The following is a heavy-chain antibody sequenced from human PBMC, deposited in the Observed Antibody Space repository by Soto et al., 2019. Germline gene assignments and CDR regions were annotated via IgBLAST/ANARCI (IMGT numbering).Heavy chain of an antibody. Sequence: QVQLVQSGAEVKKPGSSVKVSCLASRGTFNRYAINWVRQAPGHGLEWLGALVPQFGTPNYAQKFQDRGTIAADESTTTTSMELRGLTSDDTAVYYCSRQNRDTPMVPFDVWCQGTLVTVSS. V-gene: IGHV1-69*01. D-gene: IGHD5-18*01. CDR1: RGTFNRYA. J-gene: IGHJ4*02. CDR2: LVPQFGTP. CDR3: SRQNRDTPMVPFDV.